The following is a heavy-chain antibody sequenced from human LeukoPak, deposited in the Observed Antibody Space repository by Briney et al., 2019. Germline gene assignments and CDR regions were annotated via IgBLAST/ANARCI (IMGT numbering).Heavy chain of an antibody. V-gene: IGHV3-48*01. J-gene: IGHJ6*02. CDR3: ARGRFDWLSYYYYYGMDV. CDR2: ISSSSSTI. CDR1: GFTFSSYS. Sequence: GGSLRLSCAASGFTFSSYSMTWVRQAPGKGLEWVSYISSSSSTIYYADSVKGRFTISRDNAKNSLYLQMNSLRAEDTAVYYCARGRFDWLSYYYYYGMDVWGQGTTVTVSS. D-gene: IGHD3-9*01.